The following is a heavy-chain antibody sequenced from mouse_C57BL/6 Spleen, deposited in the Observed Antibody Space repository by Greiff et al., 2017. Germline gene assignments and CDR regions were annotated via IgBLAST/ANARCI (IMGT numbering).Heavy chain of an antibody. D-gene: IGHD3-2*02. V-gene: IGHV1-69*01. CDR2: IDPSDSYT. CDR1: GYTFTSYW. Sequence: QVQLQQPGAELVMPGASVKLSCKASGYTFTSYWMHWVKQRPGQGLEWIGEIDPSDSYTNYNQKFKGKSTLTVDKSSSTAYMQLSSLTSEDSAVYYCARELRLQWGFAYWGQGTLVTVSA. J-gene: IGHJ3*01. CDR3: ARELRLQWGFAY.